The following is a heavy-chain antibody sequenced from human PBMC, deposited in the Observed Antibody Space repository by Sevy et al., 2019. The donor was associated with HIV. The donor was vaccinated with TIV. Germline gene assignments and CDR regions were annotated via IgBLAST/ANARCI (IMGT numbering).Heavy chain of an antibody. Sequence: GGSLRLSCAASGFTFSSYAMHWVRQAPGKGLEWVAVISYDGSNKYYADSVKGRFTISRDNSKNTLYLQMNSLRAEDTVVHYCARDPAHAGAQKYGYGFYVYYGMDVWGQGTMVTVSS. V-gene: IGHV3-30-3*01. D-gene: IGHD3-3*01. CDR2: ISYDGSNK. CDR1: GFTFSSYA. J-gene: IGHJ6*02. CDR3: ARDPAHAGAQKYGYGFYVYYGMDV.